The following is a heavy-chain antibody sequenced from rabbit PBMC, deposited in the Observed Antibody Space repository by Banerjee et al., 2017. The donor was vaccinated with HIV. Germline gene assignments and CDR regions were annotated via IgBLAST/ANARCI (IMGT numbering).Heavy chain of an antibody. D-gene: IGHD4-2*01. CDR3: ARDDAGSYHYFNL. V-gene: IGHV1S45*01. Sequence: QEQLKETGGGLVQPEGSLTLTCKASGFDISNYNMQWVRQSPGKGLESIGFINTLGSAYYASWAKGRFTISKTSSTTVTLQMTSLTAADTATYFCARDDAGSYHYFNLWGQGTLVTVS. CDR1: GFDISNYNM. J-gene: IGHJ4*01. CDR2: INTLGSA.